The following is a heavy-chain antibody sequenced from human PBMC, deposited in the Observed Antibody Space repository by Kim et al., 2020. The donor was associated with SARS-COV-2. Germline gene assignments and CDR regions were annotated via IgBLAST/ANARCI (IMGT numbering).Heavy chain of an antibody. J-gene: IGHJ4*02. Sequence: GGSLRLSCAASGFTFSSYVLSWVRQAPGKGLEWVSSIGGSGHNTYYADSVKGRFTISRDNSKNTLYLQMNSLRAEDTAVYYCAKVTYSGYDSGAGYWGQGTLVTVSS. D-gene: IGHD5-12*01. CDR1: GFTFSSYV. CDR2: IGGSGHNT. V-gene: IGHV3-23*01. CDR3: AKVTYSGYDSGAGY.